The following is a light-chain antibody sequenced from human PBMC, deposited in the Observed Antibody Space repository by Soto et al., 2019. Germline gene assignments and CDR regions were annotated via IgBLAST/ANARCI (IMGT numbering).Light chain of an antibody. J-gene: IGKJ5*01. V-gene: IGKV3-20*01. CDR1: QSVGSNY. CDR2: RAS. Sequence: EIVLTQSPGTLSLSPGERATLSCRASQSVGSNYLAWYQQKPGQAPKVLIYRASSRATGIPDRFSGSGSGTDFTLTISRLEPEDFAVYYCQQYGTSPPITFGQGTRLEN. CDR3: QQYGTSPPIT.